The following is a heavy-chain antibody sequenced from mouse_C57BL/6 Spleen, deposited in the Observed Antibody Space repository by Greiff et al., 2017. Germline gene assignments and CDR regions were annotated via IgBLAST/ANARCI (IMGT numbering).Heavy chain of an antibody. V-gene: IGHV1-64*01. Sequence: QVQLQQPGAELVKPGASVKLSCKASGYTFTSYWMHWVKQRPGQGLEWIGMIHPNSGSTNYNEKFKSKATLTVDKSSSTAYMQLSSLTSEDSAVYYCAGDDYDGDYYARDYWGQGTSVTVSS. D-gene: IGHD2-4*01. CDR1: GYTFTSYW. CDR3: AGDDYDGDYYARDY. CDR2: IHPNSGST. J-gene: IGHJ4*01.